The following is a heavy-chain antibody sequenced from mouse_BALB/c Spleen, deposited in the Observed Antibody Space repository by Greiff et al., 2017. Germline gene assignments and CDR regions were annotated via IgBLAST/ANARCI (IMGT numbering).Heavy chain of an antibody. Sequence: VQLQQSGAELVRPGSSVKISCKASGYAFSSYWMNWVKQRPGQGLEWIGQIYPGDGDTNYNGKFKGKATLTADKSSSTAYMQLSSLTSEDSAVDFCASYGNYKDWFAYWGQGTLVTVSA. CDR1: GYAFSSYW. CDR3: ASYGNYKDWFAY. D-gene: IGHD2-1*01. V-gene: IGHV1-80*01. CDR2: IYPGDGDT. J-gene: IGHJ3*01.